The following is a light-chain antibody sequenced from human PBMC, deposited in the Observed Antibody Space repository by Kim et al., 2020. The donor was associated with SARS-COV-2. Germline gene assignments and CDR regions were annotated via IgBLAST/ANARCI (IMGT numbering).Light chain of an antibody. CDR3: ATWDDSLNGHV. CDR2: TNN. V-gene: IGLV1-44*01. CDR1: SSSVGSNT. Sequence: ELTQPPSASGTPGQRVTISCSGSSSSVGSNTVNWYQQLPGTAPKLLIYTNNKRPSGVPDRFSGSKSGTSASLAISGLQSEDEADYYCATWDDSLNGHVFGGGTQLTVL. J-gene: IGLJ3*02.